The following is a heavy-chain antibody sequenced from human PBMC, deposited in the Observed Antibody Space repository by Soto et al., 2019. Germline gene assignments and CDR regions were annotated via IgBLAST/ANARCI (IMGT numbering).Heavy chain of an antibody. D-gene: IGHD6-13*01. CDR2: IYYSGST. J-gene: IGHJ5*02. Sequence: QVQLQESGPGLVKPSETLSLTCTVSGGSISSYYWSWIRQPPGKGLEWIGSIYYSGSTNYNPSLEIRVPIAVDTDKNQFSLQLSSVTAEDTAVYYCARHPYSSSWYWFDPWGQGTLVTVSS. V-gene: IGHV4-59*08. CDR1: GGSISSYY. CDR3: ARHPYSSSWYWFDP.